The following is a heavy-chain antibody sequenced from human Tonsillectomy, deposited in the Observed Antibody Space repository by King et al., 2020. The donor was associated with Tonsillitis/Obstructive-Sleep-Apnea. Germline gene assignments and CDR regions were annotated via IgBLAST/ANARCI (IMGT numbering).Heavy chain of an antibody. CDR2: IWYDGSKK. D-gene: IGHD3-22*01. J-gene: IGHJ2*01. CDR1: GFTFSSYG. Sequence: QLVESGGGVVQPGRSLRLSCAASGFTFSSYGMHWARQAPGKGLEWVALIWYDGSKKYYADSVKGRLTISRDSSKNTLYLQMNSLRAEDTAVYYCAKRRTADYYDSSGYYSDWYFDLWGRGTLVTVSS. CDR3: AKRRTADYYDSSGYYSDWYFDL. V-gene: IGHV3-33*06.